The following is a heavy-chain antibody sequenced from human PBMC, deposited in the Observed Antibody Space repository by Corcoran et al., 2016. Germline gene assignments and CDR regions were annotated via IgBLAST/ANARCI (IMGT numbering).Heavy chain of an antibody. CDR3: ARVAVEIRRGYYFDY. D-gene: IGHD3-10*01. CDR2: IYYSGGT. CDR1: GGSISSSSYY. V-gene: IGHV4-39*07. Sequence: QLQLQESGPGLVKPSETLSLTCTVSGGSISSSSYYWGWIRQPPGKGLDWIGRIYYSGGTYYNPSLKSRVTISVDTSKNQFSLKLSSVTAADTAVYYCARVAVEIRRGYYFDYWGQGILVTVSS. J-gene: IGHJ4*02.